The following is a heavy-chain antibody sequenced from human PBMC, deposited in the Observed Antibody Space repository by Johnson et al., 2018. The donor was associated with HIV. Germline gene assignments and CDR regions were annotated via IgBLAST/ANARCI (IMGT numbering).Heavy chain of an antibody. CDR2: IKQDGSEK. CDR3: ARDAERSSDYPPDAFDI. J-gene: IGHJ3*02. V-gene: IGHV3-7*03. CDR1: GFSFDDYG. D-gene: IGHD3-22*01. Sequence: VQLVESGGGVVQPGRSLRLSCAASGFSFDDYGMSWVRQVPGKGLEWVANIKQDGSEKYYVDSLKGRFTISRDNDKSSLFLQMNSLRTEDTAVYYCARDAERSSDYPPDAFDIWGQGTMVTVSS.